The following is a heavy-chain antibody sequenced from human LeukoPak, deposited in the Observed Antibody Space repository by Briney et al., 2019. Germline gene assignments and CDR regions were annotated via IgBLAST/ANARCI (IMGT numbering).Heavy chain of an antibody. D-gene: IGHD3-22*01. CDR3: ARDYYDSSGYSRFDP. J-gene: IGHJ5*02. CDR2: MNPNSGNT. V-gene: IGHV1-8*03. Sequence: GASVKVSCKASGYTFTSYGISWVRQAPGQGLEWMGWMNPNSGNTGYAQKFQGRVTITRNTSISTAYMELSSLRSEDTAVYYCARDYYDSSGYSRFDPWGQGTLVTVSS. CDR1: GYTFTSYG.